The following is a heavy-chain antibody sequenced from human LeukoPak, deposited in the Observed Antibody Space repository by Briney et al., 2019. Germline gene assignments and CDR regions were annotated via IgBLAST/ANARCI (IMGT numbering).Heavy chain of an antibody. V-gene: IGHV3-64*01. CDR1: GFTFSRYS. CDR2: ISINGGST. J-gene: IGHJ4*02. CDR3: ARTSISAREADY. Sequence: PGGSLRLSCAASGFTFSRYSMHWVRKAPGKGLEYVSAISINGGSTYYAKSVKGRFTIARDNSKTTLYLQMGSLRAEDMAVYYCARTSISAREADYWGQGTLVTVSS. D-gene: IGHD6-6*01.